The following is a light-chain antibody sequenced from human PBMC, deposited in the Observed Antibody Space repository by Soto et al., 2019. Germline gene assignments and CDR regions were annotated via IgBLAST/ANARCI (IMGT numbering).Light chain of an antibody. Sequence: QSALTQPASVSGSPGQSITISCTGTSSDVGGYNYVSWYQQHPGKAPKFMIYDVSNRPSGISNRFSGSKSGKTASLTISGLQAEDEAYYYCSSYTTSNTRQIVFGTGTKVTVL. CDR3: SSYTTSNTRQIV. J-gene: IGLJ1*01. CDR2: DVS. V-gene: IGLV2-14*01. CDR1: SSDVGGYNY.